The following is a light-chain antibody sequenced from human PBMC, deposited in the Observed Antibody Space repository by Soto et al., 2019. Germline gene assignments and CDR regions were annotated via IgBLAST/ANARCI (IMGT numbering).Light chain of an antibody. Sequence: ENVLTQSPGTLSLSPGERATLSCRASQSISSSFLAWYQQKPGQAPRLLIYGVSSRATGIPDRFSGSGSGTDFTLTISRLEPEDVAVYYCQQHGSYPLTLGGGTKVDIK. CDR3: QQHGSYPLT. CDR1: QSISSSF. J-gene: IGKJ4*01. V-gene: IGKV3-20*01. CDR2: GVS.